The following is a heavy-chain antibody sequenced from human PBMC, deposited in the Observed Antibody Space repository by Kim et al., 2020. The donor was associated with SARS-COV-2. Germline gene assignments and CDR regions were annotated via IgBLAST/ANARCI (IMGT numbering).Heavy chain of an antibody. J-gene: IGHJ6*02. V-gene: IGHV3-23*01. Sequence: GGSLRLSCAASGFTFSNYAMSWVRQAPGKGLEWVSAISGSGGSTYYADSVRGRFTFSRDNSKNTLYLQMNSLRAEDTAVYYCAKCGGAVAGICGMDVWGQGTTVTVSS. CDR3: AKCGGAVAGICGMDV. D-gene: IGHD6-19*01. CDR1: GFTFSNYA. CDR2: ISGSGGST.